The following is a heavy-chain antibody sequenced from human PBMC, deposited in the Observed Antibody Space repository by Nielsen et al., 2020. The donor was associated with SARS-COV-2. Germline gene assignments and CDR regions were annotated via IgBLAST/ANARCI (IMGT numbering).Heavy chain of an antibody. V-gene: IGHV1-2*02. CDR2: INPNSGGT. D-gene: IGHD6-13*01. CDR1: GYTFTGYY. J-gene: IGHJ4*02. CDR3: ARDRDSSSWYGGQLFDY. Sequence: ASVKVSCKASGYTFTGYYMHWVRQAPGQGLEWMGWINPNSGGTNYAQKFQGRVTMTRDTSISTAYMELSRLRSDDTAVYYCARDRDSSSWYGGQLFDYWGQGTLVTVSS.